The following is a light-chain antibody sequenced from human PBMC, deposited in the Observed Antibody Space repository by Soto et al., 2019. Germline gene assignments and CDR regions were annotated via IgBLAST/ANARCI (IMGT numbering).Light chain of an antibody. J-gene: IGKJ4*01. CDR3: QQYGSAPLT. CDR2: GAS. Sequence: EIVLTQSPGTLSLSPGERATLSCRASQSVSSSYLAWYQQKPGQAPRLLIYGASIRATGIPDRFSGSGSGTDFTLPISRLEPEDFAVYYCQQYGSAPLTFGGGTKVEIK. CDR1: QSVSSSY. V-gene: IGKV3-20*01.